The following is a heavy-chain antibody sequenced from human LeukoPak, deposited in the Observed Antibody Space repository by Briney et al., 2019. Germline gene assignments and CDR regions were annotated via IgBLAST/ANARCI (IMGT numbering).Heavy chain of an antibody. CDR1: GFIFSDYG. CDR3: ARWGGTRQYYFDY. V-gene: IGHV3-33*08. Sequence: HPGRSLRLSCAVSGFIFSDYGFHWVRQAPGKGLEWVAVTRFDGSIKQYADSVKGRFTISRDDSKNTLYLQMNFLKSEDTAVYYCARWGGTRQYYFDYWSQGTLVTVSS. CDR2: TRFDGSIK. D-gene: IGHD1-1*01. J-gene: IGHJ4*02.